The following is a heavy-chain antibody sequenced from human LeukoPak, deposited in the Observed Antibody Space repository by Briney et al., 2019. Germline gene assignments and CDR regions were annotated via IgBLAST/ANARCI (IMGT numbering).Heavy chain of an antibody. Sequence: SETLSLTCTVSGGSISSSSYSWTWIRQPPGKGLEWIGSIHYDGNTYYKPSLKSRVTISVDTSKIQFSLRLSSATAADMAVYYCARHYGPWGQGTLVTVSS. CDR2: IHYDGNT. CDR3: ARHYGP. CDR1: GGSISSSSYS. J-gene: IGHJ4*02. V-gene: IGHV4-39*01. D-gene: IGHD3-10*01.